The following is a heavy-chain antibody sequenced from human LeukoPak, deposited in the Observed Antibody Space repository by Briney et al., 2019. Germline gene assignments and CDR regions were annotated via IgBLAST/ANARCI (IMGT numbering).Heavy chain of an antibody. CDR1: GFTFSSYE. D-gene: IGHD3-9*01. CDR2: ISSSGSTI. J-gene: IGHJ5*02. Sequence: GGSLRLSCAASGFTFSSYEMNWVRQAPGKGLEWVSYISSSGSTIYYADSVKGRFTISRDNAKNSLNLQMNSLRAEDTAVYYCARTPIKLRYSFDPWGQGTLVTVSS. V-gene: IGHV3-48*03. CDR3: ARTPIKLRYSFDP.